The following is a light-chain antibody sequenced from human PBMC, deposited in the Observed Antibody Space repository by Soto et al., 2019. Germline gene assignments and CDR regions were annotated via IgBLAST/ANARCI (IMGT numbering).Light chain of an antibody. CDR2: DAS. CDR3: QQYDNLPYT. CDR1: QNISNY. Sequence: DIQMTQSPSSLSASVGDGVTITCQASQNISNYLHWYQQKHRKAPKLLNYDASNLEPGDQSRFSGSGSGTDFPFTISSLQTEDISPYYCQQYDNLPYTFGQGTKQDLK. V-gene: IGKV1-33*01. J-gene: IGKJ2*01.